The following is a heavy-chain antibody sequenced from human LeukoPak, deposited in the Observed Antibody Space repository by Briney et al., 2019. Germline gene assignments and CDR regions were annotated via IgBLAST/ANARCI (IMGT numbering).Heavy chain of an antibody. Sequence: SETLSLTCAVYGGSFSGYYWSWIRQPPGKGLEWIGEINHSGNTNYNPSLKSRVTISVDTSKNQFSLKLSSVTAADTAVYYCARGSLRFDPWGQGTLVTVSS. J-gene: IGHJ5*02. CDR2: INHSGNT. V-gene: IGHV4-34*01. CDR3: ARGSLRFDP. CDR1: GGSFSGYY.